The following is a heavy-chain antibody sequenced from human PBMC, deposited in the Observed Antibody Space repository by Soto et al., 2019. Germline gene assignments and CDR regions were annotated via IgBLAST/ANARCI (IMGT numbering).Heavy chain of an antibody. CDR3: GRVPDY. CDR2: MYHSGST. V-gene: IGHV4-30-2*01. D-gene: IGHD2-2*01. Sequence: SETLSLTCAVSGGSISSGGYSWSWIRQPPGKGLEWIGYMYHSGSTYYNPSLKSRVTISIDRSKNQFSLKLSSVTAADTAVYYCGRVPDYWSRGTLVTVSS. J-gene: IGHJ4*02. CDR1: GGSISSGGYS.